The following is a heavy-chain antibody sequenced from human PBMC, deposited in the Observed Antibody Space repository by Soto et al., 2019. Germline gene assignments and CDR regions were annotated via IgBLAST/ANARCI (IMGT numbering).Heavy chain of an antibody. CDR3: ARVGDKLPQSMSYYYYGMDL. CDR2: ISYDGSNK. CDR1: GFTFSSYA. J-gene: IGHJ6*02. V-gene: IGHV3-30-3*01. D-gene: IGHD1-7*01. Sequence: GSLRLSCAASGFTFSSYAMHWVRQAPGKGLEWVAVISYDGSNKYYADSVKGRFTISRDNSKNTLYLQMNSLRAEDTAVYYCARVGDKLPQSMSYYYYGMDLWGQGTTVTVSS.